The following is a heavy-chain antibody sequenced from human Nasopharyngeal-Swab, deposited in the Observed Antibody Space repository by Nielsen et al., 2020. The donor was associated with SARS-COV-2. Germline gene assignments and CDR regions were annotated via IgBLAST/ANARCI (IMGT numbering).Heavy chain of an antibody. CDR2: ISSSSYI. V-gene: IGHV3-69-1*01. J-gene: IGHJ4*02. Sequence: VRQAPGKGLEWVSSISSSSYIYYADSVKGRFTISRDNAKNSLYLQMNSLRAEDTAVYYCARRLTGGDYWGQGTLVTVFS. D-gene: IGHD3-9*01. CDR3: ARRLTGGDY.